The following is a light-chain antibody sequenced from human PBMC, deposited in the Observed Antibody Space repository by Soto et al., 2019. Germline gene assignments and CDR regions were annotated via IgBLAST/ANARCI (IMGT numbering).Light chain of an antibody. CDR3: CSYAGSSTYV. CDR2: EGT. CDR1: SRDVGGYNF. V-gene: IGLV2-23*01. Sequence: QSVLTQPASVSGSPGQSITISCTGTSRDVGGYNFVSWYQQHPGKAPKLMFCEGTKRPSGVSNRFSGSKSGNTASLTISGLQAEDEADYYCCSYAGSSTYVFGTGTKV. J-gene: IGLJ1*01.